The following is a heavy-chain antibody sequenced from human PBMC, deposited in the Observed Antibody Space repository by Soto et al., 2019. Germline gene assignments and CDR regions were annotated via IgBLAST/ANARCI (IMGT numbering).Heavy chain of an antibody. CDR1: GGTCSIYA. D-gene: IGHD3-22*01. Sequence: SVKVSCKASGGTCSIYAISCVLQAPRQWLEWMGGIIPIFGTANYAQKFQGRVTITADESTSTAYMELSSLRSEDTAVYYCALDYYDSSGYYYTGGDYYYGMDVWGQGTTVTVSS. CDR2: IIPIFGTA. CDR3: ALDYYDSSGYYYTGGDYYYGMDV. J-gene: IGHJ6*02. V-gene: IGHV1-69*13.